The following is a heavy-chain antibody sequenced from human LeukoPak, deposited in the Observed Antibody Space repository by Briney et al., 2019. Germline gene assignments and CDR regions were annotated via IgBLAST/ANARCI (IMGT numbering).Heavy chain of an antibody. Sequence: PSETLSLTCAVYGGSFSGYYWSWIRQPPGKGLKWIGEINHSGSTNYNPSLKSRVTISVDTSKNQFSLKLSPVTAADTAVYYCARAHMITSYYYYYYMDVWGKGTTVTVSS. CDR3: ARAHMITSYYYYYYMDV. CDR1: GGSFSGYY. J-gene: IGHJ6*03. V-gene: IGHV4-34*01. CDR2: INHSGST. D-gene: IGHD3-16*01.